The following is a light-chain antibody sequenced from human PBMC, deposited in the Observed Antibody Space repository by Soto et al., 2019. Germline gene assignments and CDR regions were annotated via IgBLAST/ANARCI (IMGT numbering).Light chain of an antibody. J-gene: IGLJ3*02. CDR3: PSYDSSLSGSV. CDR2: GNS. CDR1: SSNIGAGYD. V-gene: IGLV1-40*01. Sequence: QSVLTQPPSVSGAPGQRVTISCTGSSSNIGAGYDVHWYQQLPGTAPKLLIYGNSNRPSVVPDRFSGSKSGTSASLAITGLQAEDDADSSSPSYDSSLSGSVFGGGNTLTVL.